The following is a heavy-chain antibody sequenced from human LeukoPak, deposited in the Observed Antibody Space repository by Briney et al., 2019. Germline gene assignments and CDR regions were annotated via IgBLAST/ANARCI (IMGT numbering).Heavy chain of an antibody. CDR2: IYHSGST. J-gene: IGHJ4*02. V-gene: IGHV4-38-2*02. Sequence: SETLSLTCAVSGYSISSGYYWGWIRQPPGRGLEWIGSIYHSGSTYYNPSLKSRVTISVDTSKNQFSLKLSSVTAADTAVYYCARDSGQWLRPKYYIDYWGQGTLVTVSS. CDR1: GYSISSGYY. D-gene: IGHD5-12*01. CDR3: ARDSGQWLRPKYYIDY.